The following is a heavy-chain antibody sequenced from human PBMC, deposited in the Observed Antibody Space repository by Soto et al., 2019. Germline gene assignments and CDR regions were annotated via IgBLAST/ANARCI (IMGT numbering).Heavy chain of an antibody. D-gene: IGHD4-17*01. CDR3: AKDRYGDYGGIDY. J-gene: IGHJ4*02. CDR2: ITGSGGST. Sequence: GGSLRLSCAASGFTFSTYAMIWVRQAPGKGLEWVSVITGSGGSTYYADSVKGRFTISRDTSKDTLFLQMNSLRAEDTAVYYCAKDRYGDYGGIDYWGQGTMVTVSS. CDR1: GFTFSTYA. V-gene: IGHV3-23*01.